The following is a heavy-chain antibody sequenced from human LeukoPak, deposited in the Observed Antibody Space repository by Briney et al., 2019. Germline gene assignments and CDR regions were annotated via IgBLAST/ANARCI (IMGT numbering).Heavy chain of an antibody. V-gene: IGHV4-61*02. Sequence: SETLSLTCTVSGGSISSGSYYWSWIRQPAGKGLEWIGRIYTSGSTNYNPSLKSRVTISVDTSKNQFSLKLSSVTAADTAVYYCARGHQLLPYFDYWGQGTLVTVSS. CDR1: GGSISSGSYY. D-gene: IGHD2-2*01. J-gene: IGHJ4*02. CDR2: IYTSGST. CDR3: ARGHQLLPYFDY.